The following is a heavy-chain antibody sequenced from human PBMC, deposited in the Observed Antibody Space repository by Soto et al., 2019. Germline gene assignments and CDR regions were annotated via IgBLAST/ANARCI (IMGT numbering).Heavy chain of an antibody. CDR1: GGSISSSSYY. Sequence: SETLSLTCTVSGGSISSSSYYWGWIRQPPGKGLEWIGSIYYSGSTYYNPSLKSRVTISVDTSKNQFSLKLSSVTAADTAVYYCARNHAGRYSYGYLSYFDYWGQGTLVTVSS. D-gene: IGHD5-18*01. J-gene: IGHJ4*02. V-gene: IGHV4-39*01. CDR2: IYYSGST. CDR3: ARNHAGRYSYGYLSYFDY.